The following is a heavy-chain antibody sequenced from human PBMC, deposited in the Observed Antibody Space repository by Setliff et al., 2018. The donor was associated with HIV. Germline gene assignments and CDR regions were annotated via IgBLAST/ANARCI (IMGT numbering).Heavy chain of an antibody. CDR2: IYEAGKT. V-gene: IGHV3-66*02. CDR3: AKDRYYDSSGSPFDY. CDR1: GFRVTDTY. Sequence: PGGSLRLSCEASGFRVTDTYMAWVRQAPGKGLEWVTLIYEAGKTYYADFVKGRFTIARDDTKNTLYLQMNSLRAEDTAVYYCAKDRYYDSSGSPFDYWGQGTLVTVSS. J-gene: IGHJ4*02. D-gene: IGHD3-22*01.